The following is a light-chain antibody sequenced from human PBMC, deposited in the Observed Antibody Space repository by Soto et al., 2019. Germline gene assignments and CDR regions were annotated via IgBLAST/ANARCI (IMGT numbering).Light chain of an antibody. V-gene: IGLV4-69*01. J-gene: IGLJ3*02. Sequence: QSVLTQSPSASASLGASVKLTCTLSSGHSSYAIAWRQQQPEKGPRYLMKLNSDGSHSKGDGIPDRFSGSSSGAERYLTISSLQSEDEADYYCQTWGTGIHGVFGGGTKLTVL. CDR1: SGHSSYA. CDR3: QTWGTGIHGV. CDR2: LNSDGSH.